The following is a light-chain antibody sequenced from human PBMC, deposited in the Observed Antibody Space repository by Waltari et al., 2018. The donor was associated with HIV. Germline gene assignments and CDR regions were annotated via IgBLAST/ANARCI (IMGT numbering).Light chain of an antibody. CDR2: GSS. V-gene: IGKV3-20*01. J-gene: IGKJ1*01. Sequence: IVLTQSPGTLSLSPGERATLSCRANQTVSSNYLAWYQQKPGQAPRLLIYGSSSRATGIPDRFSGSGSGTDFTLTISRLEPEDFAVYYCQQFDSSPTFGQGTKVEIK. CDR3: QQFDSSPT. CDR1: QTVSSNY.